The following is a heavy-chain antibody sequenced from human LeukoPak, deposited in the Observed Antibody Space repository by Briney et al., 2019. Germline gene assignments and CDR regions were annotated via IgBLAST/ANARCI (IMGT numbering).Heavy chain of an antibody. J-gene: IGHJ5*02. CDR3: ARPYCSGTFDP. CDR1: GFPFSNYA. D-gene: IGHD3-10*01. Sequence: PGRPLRLFCGASGFPFSNYAMTWLPQAPGKGVECFSTISGSAGSTYYADSVKGRLISSRDNSKTTLYLQMNSLRAEATAVYYCARPYCSGTFDPWGQGTLVTVSS. CDR2: ISGSAGST. V-gene: IGHV3-23*01.